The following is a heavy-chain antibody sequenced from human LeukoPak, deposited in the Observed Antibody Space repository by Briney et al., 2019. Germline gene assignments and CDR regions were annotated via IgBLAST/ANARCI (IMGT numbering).Heavy chain of an antibody. Sequence: SQTLSLTRAVSGGSISSGSYSWGWIRQPPGKGLEWIGYIYHSGSTYYNPSLKSRVTISVDRSKNQFSLKLTSATAADTAVYYCARYSSTWPYWYFDLWGRGTLVTVSS. CDR1: GGSISSGSYS. V-gene: IGHV4-30-2*01. CDR2: IYHSGST. CDR3: ARYSSTWPYWYFDL. D-gene: IGHD6-13*01. J-gene: IGHJ2*01.